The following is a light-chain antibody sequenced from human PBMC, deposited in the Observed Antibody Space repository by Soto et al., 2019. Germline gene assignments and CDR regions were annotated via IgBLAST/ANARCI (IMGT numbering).Light chain of an antibody. CDR3: QQYNDWPET. J-gene: IGKJ1*01. Sequence: EIEMTQSPATLSVSPGERATLSCRASQSVSSNLAWYQQRVGQAPKLLIYDASTMATGIPARFSGSGSGTEFTLTISSLQSEDFAVYYCQQYNDWPETFGQGTKVEIK. CDR1: QSVSSN. CDR2: DAS. V-gene: IGKV3-15*01.